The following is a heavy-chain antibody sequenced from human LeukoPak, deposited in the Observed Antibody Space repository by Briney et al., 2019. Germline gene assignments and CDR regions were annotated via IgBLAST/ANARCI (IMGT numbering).Heavy chain of an antibody. CDR1: GGSISSYY. CDR3: ARVRTTVTYYFDY. J-gene: IGHJ4*02. V-gene: IGHV4-59*01. CDR2: IYYSGST. Sequence: SETLSLTCTVSGGSISSYYWSWIRQPPGKGLEWIGYIYYSGSTNYNPSLKSRVTISVDTSKNQFSLKLSSVTAADTAVYYCARVRTTVTYYFDYWGQETLVTVSS. D-gene: IGHD4-11*01.